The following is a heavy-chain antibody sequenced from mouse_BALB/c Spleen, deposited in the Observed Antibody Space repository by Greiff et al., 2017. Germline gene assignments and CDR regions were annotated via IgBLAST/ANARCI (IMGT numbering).Heavy chain of an antibody. CDR1: GFNIKDTY. CDR2: IDPANGNT. Sequence: EVQLQQSGAELVKPGASVKLSCTASGFNIKDTYMHWVKQRPEQGLEWIGRIDPANGNTKYDPKFQGKATITADTSSNTAYLQLSSLTSEDTAVYYCARGAYYGYAMDYWGQGTSVTVSS. J-gene: IGHJ4*01. V-gene: IGHV14-3*02. CDR3: ARGAYYGYAMDY. D-gene: IGHD2-10*01.